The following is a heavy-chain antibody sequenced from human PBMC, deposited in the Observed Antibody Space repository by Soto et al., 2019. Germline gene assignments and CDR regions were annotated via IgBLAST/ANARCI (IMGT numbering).Heavy chain of an antibody. CDR1: GFTFSSYA. D-gene: IGHD3-22*01. Sequence: QVQLVESGGGVVQPGRSLRLSCAASGFTFSSYAMHWVRQAPGKGLEWVAVISYDGSNKYYADSVKGRFTISRDNSKNTLYLQMNSLRAEDTAVYYCAKESQRYYYDSGLDYLGQGTLVTVSS. V-gene: IGHV3-30-3*01. CDR2: ISYDGSNK. CDR3: AKESQRYYYDSGLDY. J-gene: IGHJ4*02.